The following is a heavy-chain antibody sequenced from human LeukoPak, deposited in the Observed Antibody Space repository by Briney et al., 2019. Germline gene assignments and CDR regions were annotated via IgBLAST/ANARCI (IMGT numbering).Heavy chain of an antibody. CDR1: GGSFSGYY. CDR3: ARGVAARAFDY. D-gene: IGHD6-6*01. J-gene: IGHJ4*02. CDR2: INHSGST. V-gene: IGHV4-34*01. Sequence: SETLSLTCAVYGGSFSGYYWSWIRQPPGKGLEWIGEINHSGSTNYNPSIKSRVTISVDTSKNQFSLKLSSVTAADTAVYYCARGVAARAFDYWGQGALVTVSS.